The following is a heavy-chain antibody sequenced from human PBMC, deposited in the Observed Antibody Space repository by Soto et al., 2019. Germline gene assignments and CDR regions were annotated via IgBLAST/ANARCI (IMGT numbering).Heavy chain of an antibody. CDR3: AKVRFDIVVVPAAIYDY. D-gene: IGHD2-2*01. V-gene: IGHV3-23*01. J-gene: IGHJ4*02. Sequence: EVQLLESGGGLVQPGGSLRLSCAASGFTFSSYAMSWVRQAPGKGLEWVSAISGSGGSTYYADSVKGRFTISRDNSKKSLYLQMNSLRAEDTAVYYCAKVRFDIVVVPAAIYDYWGQGTLVTVSS. CDR2: ISGSGGST. CDR1: GFTFSSYA.